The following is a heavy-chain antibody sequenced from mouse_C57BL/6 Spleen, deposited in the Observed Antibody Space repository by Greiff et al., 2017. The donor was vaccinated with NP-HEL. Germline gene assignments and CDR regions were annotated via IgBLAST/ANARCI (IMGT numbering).Heavy chain of an antibody. Sequence: QVQLQQPGAELVKPGASVKMSCKASGYTFTSYWITWVKQRPGQGLEWIGDIYPGSGSTNYNEKFKSKATLTVDTSSSTAYMQLSSLTSEDSAVYYCARGLITTVVATVAMYYWGQGTSVTVSS. CDR3: ARGLITTVVATVAMYY. CDR2: IYPGSGST. CDR1: GYTFTSYW. D-gene: IGHD1-1*01. V-gene: IGHV1-55*01. J-gene: IGHJ4*01.